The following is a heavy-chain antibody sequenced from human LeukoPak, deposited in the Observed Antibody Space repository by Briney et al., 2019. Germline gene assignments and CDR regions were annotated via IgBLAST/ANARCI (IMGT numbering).Heavy chain of an antibody. CDR2: IYYSGST. V-gene: IGHV4-59*08. J-gene: IGHJ4*02. Sequence: SETLSLTCTVSGGSISSYYWSWIRQPPGKGLEWIGYIYYSGSTNYNPSLKSRVTISVDTSKNQFSLKLSSVTAADTAVYYCARVRGSYTPDYWGQGTLVTVSS. D-gene: IGHD1-26*01. CDR3: ARVRGSYTPDY. CDR1: GGSISSYY.